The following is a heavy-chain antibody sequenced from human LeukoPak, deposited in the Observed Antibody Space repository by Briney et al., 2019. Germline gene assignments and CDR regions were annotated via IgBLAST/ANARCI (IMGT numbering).Heavy chain of an antibody. J-gene: IGHJ3*02. Sequence: PSETLSLTCGVYGGSFSGYYWSWIRQHPGKGLEWIGYIYYSGSTYYNPSLKSRVTISVDTSKNQFSLKLSSVTAADTAVYYCARLSLYYDSSGSDAFDIWGQGTMVTVSS. CDR1: GGSFSGYY. V-gene: IGHV4-31*11. CDR3: ARLSLYYDSSGSDAFDI. D-gene: IGHD3-22*01. CDR2: IYYSGST.